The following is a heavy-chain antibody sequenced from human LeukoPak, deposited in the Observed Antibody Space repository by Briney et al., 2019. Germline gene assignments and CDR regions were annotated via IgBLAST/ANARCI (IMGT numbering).Heavy chain of an antibody. CDR1: GFTFSSYA. CDR3: ARDADPEGAGYSYGYDYGDPLFDY. D-gene: IGHD5-18*01. V-gene: IGHV3-30*04. CDR2: ISYDGSNK. Sequence: PGGSLRLSCAASGFTFSSYAMHWVRQAPGKGLEWVAVISYDGSNKYYADCVKGRFTISRDNSRNTLYLQMNSLRAEDTAVYYCARDADPEGAGYSYGYDYGDPLFDYWGQGTLVTVSS. J-gene: IGHJ4*02.